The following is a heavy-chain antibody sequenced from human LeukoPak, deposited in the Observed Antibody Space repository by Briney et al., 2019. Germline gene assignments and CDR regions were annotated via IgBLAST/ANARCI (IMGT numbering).Heavy chain of an antibody. V-gene: IGHV3-23*01. CDR3: AKAPMSSGSRYYFDY. CDR2: ISGSGGST. CDR1: GFTFSSYA. D-gene: IGHD3-22*01. Sequence: GGSLRLSCAASGFTFSSYAMSWVRQAPGKGLEWVSAISGSGGSTYYADSVKGRFTISRDNSKNTLYLQMNSLRAEDTAVYYCAKAPMSSGSRYYFDYWGQGALVTVSS. J-gene: IGHJ4*02.